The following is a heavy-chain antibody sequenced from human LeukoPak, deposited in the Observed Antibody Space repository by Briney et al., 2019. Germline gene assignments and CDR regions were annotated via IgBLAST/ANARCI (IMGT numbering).Heavy chain of an antibody. CDR3: ARAGAGYSFDY. CDR2: IYNSGST. D-gene: IGHD5-18*01. CDR1: GVSVSSFY. J-gene: IGHJ4*02. Sequence: SETLSLTCSLSGVSVSSFYWSWLRQPPGKGLEWIGYIYNSGSTNYNPSLKSRLTISVDTSKNQISLRLSSVTAADTAVYYCARAGAGYSFDYWGQGTLVTVSS. V-gene: IGHV4-59*02.